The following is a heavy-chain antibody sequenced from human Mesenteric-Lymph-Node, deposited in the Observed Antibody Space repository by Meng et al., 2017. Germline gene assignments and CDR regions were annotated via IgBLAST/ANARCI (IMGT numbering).Heavy chain of an antibody. V-gene: IGHV1-2*02. CDR2: INPNSGGT. J-gene: IGHJ4*02. Sequence: ASVKVSCKASGYTFTDYFMHWVRQAPGQGLEWMGWINPNSGGTNYAQKFQGRVTMTRDTSISTAYMELSRLRSDDTAVYYCARDLGSGWYWDEFGYWGQGTLVTVSS. D-gene: IGHD6-19*01. CDR1: GYTFTDYF. CDR3: ARDLGSGWYWDEFGY.